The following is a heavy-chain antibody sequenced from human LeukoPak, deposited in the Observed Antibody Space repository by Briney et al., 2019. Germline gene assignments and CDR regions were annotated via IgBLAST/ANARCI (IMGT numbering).Heavy chain of an antibody. CDR2: INPDGSTT. Sequence: GGSLRLSCVASEFTFSIYWIHWVRQAPGKGLVWVSRINPDGSTTDYADSVKGRFTISRDNAKNSLYLQMDSLRAEDTAVYYCARYNSGWNDYWGQGTLVTVSS. CDR1: EFTFSIYW. D-gene: IGHD6-19*01. CDR3: ARYNSGWNDY. V-gene: IGHV3-74*01. J-gene: IGHJ4*02.